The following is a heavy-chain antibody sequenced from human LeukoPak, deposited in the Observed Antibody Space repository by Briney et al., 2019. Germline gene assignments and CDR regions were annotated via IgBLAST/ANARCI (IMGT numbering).Heavy chain of an antibody. CDR3: ARGPRGSGWAHDAFDI. J-gene: IGHJ3*02. CDR1: GYTFSSYD. V-gene: IGHV1-8*01. D-gene: IGHD6-19*01. CDR2: MNTNSGNT. Sequence: ASVKVSCKTSGYTFSSYDINWVRQASGQGLEWMGWMNTNSGNTGDADKFQGRVTMTRDTSINTAYMDLSSLESDDTAVYYCARGPRGSGWAHDAFDIWGEGTMVTVSS.